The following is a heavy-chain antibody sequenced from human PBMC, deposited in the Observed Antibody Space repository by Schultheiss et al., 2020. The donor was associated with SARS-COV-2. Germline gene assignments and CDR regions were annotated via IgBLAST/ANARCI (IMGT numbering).Heavy chain of an antibody. V-gene: IGHV3-30-3*01. CDR3: VRDKPRSTLFYFGLDV. D-gene: IGHD3-16*01. CDR2: ISYDGSNK. CDR1: GFTFSSYA. Sequence: GGSLRLSCAASGFTFSSYAMHWVRQAPGKGLEWVAVISYDGSNKYYADSVKGRFTISRDNSKNTLYLQMNSLRPEDTAVYYCVRDKPRSTLFYFGLDVWGQGTTVTVSS. J-gene: IGHJ6*02.